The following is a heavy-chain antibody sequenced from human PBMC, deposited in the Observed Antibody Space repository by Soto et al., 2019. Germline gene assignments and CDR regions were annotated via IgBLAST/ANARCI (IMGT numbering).Heavy chain of an antibody. CDR2: INHSGST. CDR3: ASFKYCPNGVCYTRSFPFDY. J-gene: IGHJ4*02. Sequence: SETLSLTCAVYGGSFSGYYWSWIRQPPGKGLEWIGEINHSGSTNYNPSLKSRVTISVDTSKNQFSLKLSSVTAADTAVYYCASFKYCPNGVCYTRSFPFDYWGQGTLVTVSS. CDR1: GGSFSGYY. D-gene: IGHD2-8*01. V-gene: IGHV4-34*01.